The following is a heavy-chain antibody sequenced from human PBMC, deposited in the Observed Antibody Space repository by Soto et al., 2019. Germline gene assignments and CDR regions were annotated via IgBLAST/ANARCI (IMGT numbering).Heavy chain of an antibody. CDR3: ARSKYSISSFDY. CDR1: GFSLSTGDVG. V-gene: IGHV2-5*02. J-gene: IGHJ4*02. Sequence: SGPTLVNPTQTLTLTCTFSGFSLSTGDVGVGWIRQPPGKALDWLAVIYWDDDKRYSPSLKSRLTITKDTSKNQILLTMTNMDPVDTATYFCARSKYSISSFDYWGQGALVTVSS. CDR2: IYWDDDK. D-gene: IGHD6-6*01.